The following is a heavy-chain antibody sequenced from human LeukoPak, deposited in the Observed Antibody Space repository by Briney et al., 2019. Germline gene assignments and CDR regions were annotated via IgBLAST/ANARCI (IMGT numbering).Heavy chain of an antibody. CDR2: IRYDGSNK. CDR3: AKDSNYYDSSGSPGWFDP. CDR1: GFTFSSYG. D-gene: IGHD3-22*01. Sequence: GGSLRLSCAASGFTFSSYGMHWVRQAPGKGLEWVAFIRYDGSNKYYADSVKGRFTISRDNSKNTLYLQMNSLRAEDTAVYYCAKDSNYYDSSGSPGWFDPWGQGTLVTVSS. J-gene: IGHJ5*02. V-gene: IGHV3-30*02.